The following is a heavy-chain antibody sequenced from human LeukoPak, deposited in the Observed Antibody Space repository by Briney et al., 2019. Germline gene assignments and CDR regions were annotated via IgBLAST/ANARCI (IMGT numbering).Heavy chain of an antibody. CDR2: ISGDSRAI. V-gene: IGHV3-48*02. CDR3: ARDYTYASDI. J-gene: IGHJ3*02. CDR1: GFTFSSYS. Sequence: GGSLRLSCAASGFTFSSYSMNWVRQAPGKGLEWVSYISGDSRAIYYADSVKGRFTISRDNAKNSLYLQMNSLTDEDTAVYYCARDYTYASDIWGQGTMVTVSS. D-gene: IGHD2-8*01.